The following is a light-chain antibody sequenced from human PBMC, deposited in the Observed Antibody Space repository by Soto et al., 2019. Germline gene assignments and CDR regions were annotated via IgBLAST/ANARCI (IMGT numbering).Light chain of an antibody. CDR2: SAS. CDR3: QQYGNSPYT. Sequence: DMVLTQSPGSLSLSPGDRATLSCGASQYVTGSYVAWYQQKSGQAPRLLIYSASRRATGIPDRFSGSGSGTDFTLTISRLEPEDFAVYHCQQYGNSPYTFCQGTRLEIK. CDR1: QYVTGSY. V-gene: IGKV3-20*01. J-gene: IGKJ2*01.